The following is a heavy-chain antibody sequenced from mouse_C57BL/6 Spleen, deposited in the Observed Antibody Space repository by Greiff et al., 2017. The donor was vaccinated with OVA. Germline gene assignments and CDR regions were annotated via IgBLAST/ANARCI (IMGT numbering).Heavy chain of an antibody. CDR1: GFTFSSYA. CDR2: ISSGGDYI. CDR3: TRDYGNSYYAMDY. V-gene: IGHV5-9-1*02. J-gene: IGHJ4*01. Sequence: EVNVVESGEGLVKPGGSLKLSCAASGFTFSSYAMSWVRQTPEKRLEWVAYISSGGDYIYYADTVKGRFTISRDNARNTLYLQMSSLKSEDTAMYYCTRDYGNSYYAMDYWGQGTSVTVSS. D-gene: IGHD2-1*01.